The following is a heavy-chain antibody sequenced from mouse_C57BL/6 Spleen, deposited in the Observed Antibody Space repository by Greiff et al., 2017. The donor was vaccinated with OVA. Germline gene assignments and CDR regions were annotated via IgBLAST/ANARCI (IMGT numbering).Heavy chain of an antibody. D-gene: IGHD4-1*01. Sequence: EVQLQESGPGMVKPSQSLSLTCTVTGYSITSGYDWHWIRHFPGNKLEWMGYISYSGSTNYNPSLKSRISITHDTSKNHFFLKLNSVTTEDTATYYCARVHLRLGYFDYWGQGTTLTVSS. CDR2: ISYSGST. CDR1: GYSITSGYD. J-gene: IGHJ2*01. CDR3: ARVHLRLGYFDY. V-gene: IGHV3-1*01.